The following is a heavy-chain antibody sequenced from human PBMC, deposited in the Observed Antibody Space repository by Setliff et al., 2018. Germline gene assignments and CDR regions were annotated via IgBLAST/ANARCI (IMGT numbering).Heavy chain of an antibody. V-gene: IGHV4-59*01. CDR2: IYYSGST. CDR3: AGGGPGRPLGD. Sequence: SETLSLTCTVSGGSISSYYWSWIRQPPGKGLEWIGYIYYSGSTNYNPSLKSRVTISVDTSKNQFSLKLSSVTAADTAVYYCAGGGPGRPLGDWGQGTLVTVSS. J-gene: IGHJ4*02. CDR1: GGSISSYY.